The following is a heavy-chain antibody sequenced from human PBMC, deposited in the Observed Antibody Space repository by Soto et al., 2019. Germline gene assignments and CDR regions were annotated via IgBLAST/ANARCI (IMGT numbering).Heavy chain of an antibody. V-gene: IGHV3-21*01. J-gene: IGHJ5*02. Sequence: GGSLRLSCAASGFTFSSYSMNWVRQAPGKGLEWVSSISSSSSYIYYADSVKGRFTISRDNAKNSLYLQMNSLRAEDTAVYYCARDDTASAFDPWGQGTLVTVSS. CDR1: GFTFSSYS. CDR3: ARDDTASAFDP. D-gene: IGHD2-2*01. CDR2: ISSSSSYI.